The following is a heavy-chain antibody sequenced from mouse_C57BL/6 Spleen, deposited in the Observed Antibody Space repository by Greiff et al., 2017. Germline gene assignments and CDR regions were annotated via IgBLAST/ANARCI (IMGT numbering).Heavy chain of an antibody. V-gene: IGHV1-7*01. CDR3: ARYTTVGVY. Sequence: QVQLKQSGAELAKPGASVKLSCKASGYTFTSYWMHWVKQRPGQGMEWIGYINPSSGYTKYNQKFKDKATLTADKSSSSAYMQLSGLTYEDSAVYFCARYTTVGVYWGQGTTLTVSS. D-gene: IGHD1-1*01. CDR1: GYTFTSYW. J-gene: IGHJ2*01. CDR2: INPSSGYT.